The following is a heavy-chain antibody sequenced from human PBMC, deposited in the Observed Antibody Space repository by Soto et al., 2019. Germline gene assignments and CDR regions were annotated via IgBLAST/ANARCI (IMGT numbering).Heavy chain of an antibody. CDR3: ASSPSRSGGGVD. CDR1: GGYISSNW. D-gene: IGHD3-16*01. J-gene: IGHJ4*02. Sequence: QVQLQASGPGLVKPSGTLSLTCAVSGGYISSNWWSWVRQPPGKGLEWIGETHHSGSTHYSPSLKSRFTISVDKSKNQFSLRMNSMTAADTAIYYCASSPSRSGGGVDWGQGTLVTVSS. CDR2: THHSGST. V-gene: IGHV4-4*02.